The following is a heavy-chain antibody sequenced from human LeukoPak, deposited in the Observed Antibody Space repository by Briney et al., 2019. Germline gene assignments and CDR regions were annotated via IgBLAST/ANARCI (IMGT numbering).Heavy chain of an antibody. V-gene: IGHV4-59*01. D-gene: IGHD3-3*01. CDR3: VRETPSSGYFDY. CDR1: GGSISPYY. Sequence: SETLSLTCTVSGGSISPYYWSWIRQPPGKGLEWIAYTYYSGTTKYNPSLRSRATISVDTSKNQFSLKLTSVTAADTAVYYCVRETPSSGYFDYWGQGTLVTVSS. CDR2: TYYSGTT. J-gene: IGHJ4*02.